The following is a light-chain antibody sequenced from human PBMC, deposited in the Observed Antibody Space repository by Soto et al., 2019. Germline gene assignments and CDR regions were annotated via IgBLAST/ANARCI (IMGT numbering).Light chain of an antibody. Sequence: EIVMTQSPLSLPATPGEPASISCRSSQSLLHSNGNDFLEWYLQKPGQSSQLLIYLGSNRASGVPDRFSGSGSGTDFTLLISRVEAEDVGVYYCMQARQTPCTFGPGTKVDIK. CDR1: QSLLHSNGNDF. CDR2: LGS. J-gene: IGKJ3*01. CDR3: MQARQTPCT. V-gene: IGKV2-28*01.